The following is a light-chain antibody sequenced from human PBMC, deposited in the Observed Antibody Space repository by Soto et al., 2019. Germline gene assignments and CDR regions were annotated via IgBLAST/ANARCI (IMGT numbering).Light chain of an antibody. CDR3: QQSVSSPYT. J-gene: IGKJ2*01. CDR1: QSVSSSE. V-gene: IGKV3-20*01. Sequence: EIVLTQSPGTLSLSPGERATLSCRASQSVSSSELAWYQQRPGQTPRLLIYGASSRATGIPDRFSGTGSGTDFILIISRLEPEDFAVYYCQQSVSSPYTFGQGTKLEIK. CDR2: GAS.